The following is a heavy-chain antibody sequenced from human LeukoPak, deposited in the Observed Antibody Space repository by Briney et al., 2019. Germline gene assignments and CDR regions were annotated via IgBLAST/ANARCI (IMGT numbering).Heavy chain of an antibody. D-gene: IGHD3-22*01. V-gene: IGHV3-30*04. CDR1: GFTFTSLP. CDR3: AMDYYDSNGDSRGWDY. J-gene: IGHJ4*02. Sequence: PGKSLRLSCAASGFTFTSLPLHWVRQAPGKGLEWVAVSSTHGSDEYNADSVKGRFTVFSDNSKKTVYLQMDSLRAEDTAVHHCAMDYYDSNGDSRGWDYWGQGTLVTVSS. CDR2: SSTHGSDE.